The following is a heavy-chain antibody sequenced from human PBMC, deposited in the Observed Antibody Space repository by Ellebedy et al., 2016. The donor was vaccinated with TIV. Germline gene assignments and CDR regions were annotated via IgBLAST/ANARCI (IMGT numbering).Heavy chain of an antibody. Sequence: ASVKVSCKASGYTFTNYYIHWVRQAPGHGLEWMGILYPNAGNTNDAQQFQGRVTVTRDTSTSTVYMELSSLRSDDTAVYYCARAVTTGGINVFDYWGQGTLVTVSS. D-gene: IGHD2-15*01. CDR2: LYPNAGNT. V-gene: IGHV1-46*01. J-gene: IGHJ4*02. CDR3: ARAVTTGGINVFDY. CDR1: GYTFTNYY.